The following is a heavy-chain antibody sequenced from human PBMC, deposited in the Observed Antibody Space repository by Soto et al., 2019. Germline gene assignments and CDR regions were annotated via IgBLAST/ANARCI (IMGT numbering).Heavy chain of an antibody. CDR2: MNPNSGNT. CDR3: ASAGYSSSWQNYYYYGMDV. J-gene: IGHJ6*02. Sequence: QVQLVQSGAEVKKPGASVKVSCKASGYTFTSYDINWVRQATGQGLEWMGWMNPNSGNTGYAQKFQGGVTMTRNTSISTAYMELSSLRSEDTAVYYCASAGYSSSWQNYYYYGMDVWGQGTTVTVSS. D-gene: IGHD6-13*01. CDR1: GYTFTSYD. V-gene: IGHV1-8*01.